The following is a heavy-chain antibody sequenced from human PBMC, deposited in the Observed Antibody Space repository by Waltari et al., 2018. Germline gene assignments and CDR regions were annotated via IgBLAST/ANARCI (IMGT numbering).Heavy chain of an antibody. J-gene: IGHJ5*02. Sequence: QVQLVQSGAEVKKPGASVKVSCKASGYTFTGYYMHWVRQAPGQGLEWMGWVNPNSGGTNYAQKFQGRVTLTRDTSISTVYMELSGLRSDDTAVYYCARDLVPAASNWFDPWGQGTLLTVSS. CDR3: ARDLVPAASNWFDP. D-gene: IGHD2-2*01. CDR2: VNPNSGGT. CDR1: GYTFTGYY. V-gene: IGHV1-2*02.